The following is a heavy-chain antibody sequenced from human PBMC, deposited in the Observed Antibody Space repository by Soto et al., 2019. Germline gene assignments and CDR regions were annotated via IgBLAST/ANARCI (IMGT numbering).Heavy chain of an antibody. CDR1: GFTFSSYS. J-gene: IGHJ6*02. V-gene: IGHV3-21*01. Sequence: GGSLRLSCAASGFTFSSYSMNWVRQAPGKGLEWVSSISSSSSYIYYADSVKGRFTISRDNAKNSLYLQMNSLRAEDTAVYYCARDRGGYEQESYYYYGMDVWGQGTTVTVSS. D-gene: IGHD5-12*01. CDR3: ARDRGGYEQESYYYYGMDV. CDR2: ISSSSSYI.